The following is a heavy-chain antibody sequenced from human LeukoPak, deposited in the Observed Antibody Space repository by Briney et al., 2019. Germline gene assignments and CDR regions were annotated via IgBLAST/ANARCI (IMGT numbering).Heavy chain of an antibody. CDR2: INHSGST. Sequence: PSETLSLTCAVYGGSFSGYYWSWIRQPPGKGLEWIGEINHSGSTNYNPSLKSRVTISVDTSKNQFSLKLSSVTAADTAVYYCARRGDCTNGVCTTASTAYGMDVWGQGTTVTVSS. CDR3: ARRGDCTNGVCTTASTAYGMDV. J-gene: IGHJ6*02. CDR1: GGSFSGYY. D-gene: IGHD2-8*01. V-gene: IGHV4-34*01.